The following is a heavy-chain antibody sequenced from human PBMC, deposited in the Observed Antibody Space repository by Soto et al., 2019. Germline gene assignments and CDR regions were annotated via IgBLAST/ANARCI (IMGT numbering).Heavy chain of an antibody. CDR3: ARVGYYYDSSGYSVFDY. V-gene: IGHV1-8*01. D-gene: IGHD3-22*01. CDR2: MNPNSGNT. J-gene: IGHJ4*02. Sequence: GASVKVSCKASGYTFTSYDINWVRQATGQGLEWMGWMNPNSGNTGYAQKFQGRVTMTRNTSIRTAYMELSSLRSEDTAVYYCARVGYYYDSSGYSVFDYWGQGTLVTVSS. CDR1: GYTFTSYD.